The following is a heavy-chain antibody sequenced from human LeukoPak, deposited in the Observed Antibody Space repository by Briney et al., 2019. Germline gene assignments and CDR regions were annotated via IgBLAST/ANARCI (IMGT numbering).Heavy chain of an antibody. CDR1: GFTFSSYA. V-gene: IGHV3-30*04. J-gene: IGHJ4*02. CDR3: AGGSGYDFGFDY. D-gene: IGHD5-12*01. CDR2: ISYDGSNK. Sequence: PGRSLRLSCAASGFTFSSYAMHWVRQAPGKGLEWVAVISYDGSNKYYADSVKGRFTISRDNSKNTLYLQMNSLRAEDTAVYYCAGGSGYDFGFDYWGQGTLVTVSS.